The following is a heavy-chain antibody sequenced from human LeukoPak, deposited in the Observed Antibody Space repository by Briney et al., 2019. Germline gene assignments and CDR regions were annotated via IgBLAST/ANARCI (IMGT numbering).Heavy chain of an antibody. Sequence: PGGSLRLSCAASGFSCSDYYMTWIRQAPGKGLEWVSYISSSGSSIYYADSVKGRFTISRHNSKNTLYLEMTSLRAEDTAVYFCASGIRERGFDSWGQGTLVTVSS. V-gene: IGHV3-11*01. J-gene: IGHJ4*02. D-gene: IGHD1-1*01. CDR3: ASGIRERGFDS. CDR1: GFSCSDYY. CDR2: ISSSGSSI.